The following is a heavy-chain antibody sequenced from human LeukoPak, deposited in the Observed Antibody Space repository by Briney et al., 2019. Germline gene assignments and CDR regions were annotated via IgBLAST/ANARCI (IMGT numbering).Heavy chain of an antibody. CDR1: GLTFSNAW. CDR2: ISGSGGST. Sequence: GGSLRLSCSVSGLTFSNAWMNWVRQAPGKGLEWVSAISGSGGSTYYADSVKGRFTISRDNSKNTLYLQLNSLRAEDTAVYYCAREGVMPVAPVKIGTADRPLYEYYALDVWGQGTTVTVSS. J-gene: IGHJ6*02. CDR3: AREGVMPVAPVKIGTADRPLYEYYALDV. V-gene: IGHV3-23*01. D-gene: IGHD2-2*01.